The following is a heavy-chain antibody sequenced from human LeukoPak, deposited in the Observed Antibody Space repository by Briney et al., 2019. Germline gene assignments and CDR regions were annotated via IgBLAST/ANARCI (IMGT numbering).Heavy chain of an antibody. CDR1: GDSIRSSIYF. CDR2: VYYDGSA. V-gene: IGHV4-39*01. D-gene: IGHD1-26*01. CDR3: ARPLTRGGTYYV. J-gene: IGHJ4*02. Sequence: SETLSLTCGVSGDSIRSSIYFWGWIRQPPGKGLEWIGSVYYDGSAYYNPSLKSRVTISVDTSKNQLSLKLSSVTAADTAVYYCARPLTRGGTYYVWGQGTLVTVSS.